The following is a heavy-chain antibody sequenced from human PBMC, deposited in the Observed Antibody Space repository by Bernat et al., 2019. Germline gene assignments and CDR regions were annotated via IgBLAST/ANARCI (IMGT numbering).Heavy chain of an antibody. CDR3: ARGAATAPKFDY. D-gene: IGHD6-13*01. Sequence: QVQLQQWGAGLLKPSETLSLTCAVYGESFSGYYWSWIRQPPGKGLEWIGEINHSGITNYNPSLKRRVTMSVDTSKNRFSLKLTSVTAADTAVYYCARGAATAPKFDYWGQGSLVTVSS. CDR2: INHSGIT. J-gene: IGHJ4*02. CDR1: GESFSGYY. V-gene: IGHV4-34*02.